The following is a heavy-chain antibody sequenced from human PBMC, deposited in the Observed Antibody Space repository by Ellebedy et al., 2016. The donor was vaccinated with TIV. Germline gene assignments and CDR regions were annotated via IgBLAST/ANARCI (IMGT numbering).Heavy chain of an antibody. V-gene: IGHV1-69*13. CDR3: ARDTRFYYGSGWTFDY. D-gene: IGHD3-10*01. CDR2: IIPIFGTA. CDR1: GGTFSSYA. J-gene: IGHJ4*02. Sequence: SVKVSCXASGGTFSSYAISWVRQAPGQGLEWMGGIIPIFGTANYAQKFQGRVTITADESTSTAYMELSSLRSEDTAVYYCARDTRFYYGSGWTFDYWGQGTLVTVSS.